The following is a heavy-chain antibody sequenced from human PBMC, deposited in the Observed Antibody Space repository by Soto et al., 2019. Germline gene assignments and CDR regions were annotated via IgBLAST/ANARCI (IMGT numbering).Heavy chain of an antibody. CDR1: GDTLSGYA. Sequence: SPVKLACKASGDTLSGYAIGWVRLAPGQGLEWMGGIIPIFGTANYAQKFQGRVTITADESTSTAYMELSSLRSEDTAVYYCARQSHEGTKPSVIYYYHYGMDVWGQGTTVTVSS. J-gene: IGHJ6*02. V-gene: IGHV1-69*13. D-gene: IGHD3-16*02. CDR2: IIPIFGTA. CDR3: ARQSHEGTKPSVIYYYHYGMDV.